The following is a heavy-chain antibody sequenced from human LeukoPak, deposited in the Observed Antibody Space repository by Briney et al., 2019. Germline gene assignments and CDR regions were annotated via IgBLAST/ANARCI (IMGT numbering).Heavy chain of an antibody. V-gene: IGHV3-23*01. CDR3: VHCGGDCYPCCGMDA. CDR1: GFTFSTYA. Sequence: GGSLRLSCAASGFTFSTYAMSWVRQTPGKGLEWVSVISGSGGSTYYADSVKGRFIISRDNSKNTLYLQMNSLRAEDTAVYYCVHCGGDCYPCCGMDAWGQWTTVTVSS. D-gene: IGHD2-21*02. CDR2: ISGSGGST. J-gene: IGHJ6*02.